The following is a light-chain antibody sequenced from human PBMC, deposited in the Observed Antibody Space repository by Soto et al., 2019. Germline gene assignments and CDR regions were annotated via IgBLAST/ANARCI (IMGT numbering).Light chain of an antibody. CDR3: SSYAGSDNPHV. CDR2: EVT. Sequence: QSALTQPPSASGSPGQSVTISCTGTSGDVGGYDYVSWYQQHPGKAPKLMIYEVTKRPLGVPDRFSGSKSGNTASLTVSGLQAEDEADYYCSSYAGSDNPHVFGTGTKVTVL. CDR1: SGDVGGYDY. J-gene: IGLJ1*01. V-gene: IGLV2-8*01.